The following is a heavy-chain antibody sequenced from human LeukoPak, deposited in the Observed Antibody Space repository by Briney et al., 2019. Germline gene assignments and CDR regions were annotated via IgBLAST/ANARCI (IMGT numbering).Heavy chain of an antibody. CDR2: ISSSSSYT. J-gene: IGHJ4*02. CDR3: ARNRNYRSLDEKVDYFDY. D-gene: IGHD6-19*01. Sequence: GGSLRVSCAASGFTFSDYYMSWIRQAPGKGLQWVSYISSSSSYTNYADSVKGRFTIFRDNAKNSLYLQMNSLRAEDTAVYYCARNRNYRSLDEKVDYFDYWGQGTLVTVSS. CDR1: GFTFSDYY. V-gene: IGHV3-11*03.